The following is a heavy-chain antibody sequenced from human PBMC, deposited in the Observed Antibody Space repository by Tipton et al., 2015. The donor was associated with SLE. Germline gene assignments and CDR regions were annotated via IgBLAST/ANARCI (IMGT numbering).Heavy chain of an antibody. D-gene: IGHD5-18*01. J-gene: IGHJ4*02. CDR2: ISTYNGNT. V-gene: IGHV1-18*01. CDR3: ARVRVDTAMGVFDF. Sequence: QLVQSGAEVKRPGASVKVSCKASGYTFTTYGISWVRQAPGQGLEWMGWISTYNGNTNYAQKLQGRVTMTSDTSTSTAYMELRSLRSDDTAIYYCARVRVDTAMGVFDFWGQGSRVTVSS. CDR1: GYTFTTYG.